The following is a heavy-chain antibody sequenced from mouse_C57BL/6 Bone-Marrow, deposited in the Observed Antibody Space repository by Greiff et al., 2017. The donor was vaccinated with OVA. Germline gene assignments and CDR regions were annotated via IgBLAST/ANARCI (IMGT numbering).Heavy chain of an antibody. CDR1: GFNIKDDY. J-gene: IGHJ2*01. CDR2: IDPENGDT. V-gene: IGHV14-4*01. Sequence: VQLKQSGAELVRPGASVKLSCTASGFNIKDDYMHWVKQRPEQGLEWIGWIDPENGDTEYASKFQGKATITADTSSNTAYLQLSSLTSEDTAVYYCTTEGDGYLYYFDYWGQGTTLTVSS. D-gene: IGHD2-3*01. CDR3: TTEGDGYLYYFDY.